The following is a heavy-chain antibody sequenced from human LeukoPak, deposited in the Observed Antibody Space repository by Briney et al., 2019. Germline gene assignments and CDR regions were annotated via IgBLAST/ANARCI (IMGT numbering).Heavy chain of an antibody. CDR1: GFTFSSYG. CDR2: ISYDGSKK. V-gene: IGHV3-30*18. Sequence: EAGGSLRLSCAASGFTFSSYGMHWVRQAPGKGLEWVAVISYDGSKKYYADSVKGRFTISRDNSKNTLYLQMNSLRAEDTAVYYCAKGGCSSPSCRAPLGYWGQGTLVTVSS. CDR3: AKGGCSSPSCRAPLGY. J-gene: IGHJ4*02. D-gene: IGHD2-2*01.